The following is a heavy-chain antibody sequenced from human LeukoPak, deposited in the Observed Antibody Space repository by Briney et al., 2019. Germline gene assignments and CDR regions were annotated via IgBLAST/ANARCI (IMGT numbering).Heavy chain of an antibody. V-gene: IGHV3-48*03. D-gene: IGHD3-22*01. J-gene: IGHJ4*02. CDR2: ISSIGSNI. Sequence: GGSLRLSCAASGFTFSSYEMNWVRQAPGKGVAGVSYISSIGSNIYYADSVKGRFSTSRDNAKNSLYLQMNSLRAEDTAVYYCARGTSYYDSSGYLSFDYWGQGTLVTVSS. CDR1: GFTFSSYE. CDR3: ARGTSYYDSSGYLSFDY.